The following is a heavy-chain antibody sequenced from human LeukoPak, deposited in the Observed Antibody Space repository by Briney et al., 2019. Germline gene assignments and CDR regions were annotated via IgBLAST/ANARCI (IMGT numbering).Heavy chain of an antibody. CDR2: IYYSGST. J-gene: IGHJ4*02. CDR3: ASDYGSGSYRFDY. Sequence: PSETLSLTCTVSHGSINSYYWSWIRQPPGKGLEWIGYIYYSGSTNYNPSLKSRVTISLDTSKNQLSLKLSSVTAADTAVYYCASDYGSGSYRFDYWGQGTLVTVSS. CDR1: HGSINSYY. V-gene: IGHV4-59*01. D-gene: IGHD3-10*01.